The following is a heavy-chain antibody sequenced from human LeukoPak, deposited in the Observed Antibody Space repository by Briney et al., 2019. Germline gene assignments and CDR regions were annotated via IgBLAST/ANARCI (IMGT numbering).Heavy chain of an antibody. D-gene: IGHD5-24*01. CDR2: ISASDDAT. J-gene: IGHJ5*02. V-gene: IGHV3-23*01. Sequence: GGSLRLSCAASGFTFNTYALSWVRRAPGKGLEWVSAISASDDATYYADSVKGRFTISRDNSKNTLYLQMNSLRAEDTAVYYCAKDLVDGYNSNWFDPWGQGTLVTVSS. CDR1: GFTFNTYA. CDR3: AKDLVDGYNSNWFDP.